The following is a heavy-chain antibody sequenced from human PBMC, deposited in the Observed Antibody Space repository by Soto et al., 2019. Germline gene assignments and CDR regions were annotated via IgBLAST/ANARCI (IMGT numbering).Heavy chain of an antibody. Sequence: ASVKVSCKASGYTFTGYYMHWVRQAPGQGLEWMGWINPNSGGTNYAQKFQGWVTMTRDTSISTAYMELSRLRSDDTAVYYCARDRSYGDPSLFYYGMDVWGQGTTVTVSS. D-gene: IGHD4-17*01. CDR3: ARDRSYGDPSLFYYGMDV. J-gene: IGHJ6*02. CDR1: GYTFTGYY. V-gene: IGHV1-2*04. CDR2: INPNSGGT.